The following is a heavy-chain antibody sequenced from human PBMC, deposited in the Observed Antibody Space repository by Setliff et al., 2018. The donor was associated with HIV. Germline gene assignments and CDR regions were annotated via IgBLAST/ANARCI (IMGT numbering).Heavy chain of an antibody. CDR3: ARVRCSGANCFNWFDF. CDR1: GYSFSNFA. Sequence: GASVTVSCKASGYSFSNFAIHWVRQAPGQRLEWLGWINAGSGNTRYSQKLQDRLTITRDTSARTVYMELSSLKSEDTAVYYCARVRCSGANCFNWFDFWGQGTPVTVSS. CDR2: INAGSGNT. D-gene: IGHD2-15*01. V-gene: IGHV1-3*01. J-gene: IGHJ5*01.